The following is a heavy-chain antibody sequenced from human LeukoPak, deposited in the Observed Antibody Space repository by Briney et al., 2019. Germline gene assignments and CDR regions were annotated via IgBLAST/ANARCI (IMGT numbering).Heavy chain of an antibody. CDR3: ARRWGHFDY. V-gene: IGHV4-59*08. J-gene: IGHJ4*02. D-gene: IGHD7-27*01. CDR2: IHYNGNT. Sequence: SETLSLTCTVSGSMYNYYWSWIRQPPGKGLEWIGYIHYNGNTNYSPSLKSRVTMSLDTSKNQVSLKLSSVTAADTAVYYCARRWGHFDYWGQGTLVTVSS. CDR1: GSMYNYY.